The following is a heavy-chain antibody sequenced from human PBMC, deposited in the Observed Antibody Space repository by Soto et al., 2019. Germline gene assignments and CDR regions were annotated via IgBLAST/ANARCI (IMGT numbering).Heavy chain of an antibody. CDR1: GASIRSSNFY. D-gene: IGHD3-9*01. J-gene: IGHJ4*02. Sequence: SETLSLTCTVSGASIRSSNFYWGWIRQPPGKGLEWIGNIYYRGSTYYNPSLKSRVTISADPSKNQFSLKLTSVTAADTAVYFCARLEGLATISYYFDFWGPGALVTVSS. V-gene: IGHV4-39*01. CDR3: ARLEGLATISYYFDF. CDR2: IYYRGST.